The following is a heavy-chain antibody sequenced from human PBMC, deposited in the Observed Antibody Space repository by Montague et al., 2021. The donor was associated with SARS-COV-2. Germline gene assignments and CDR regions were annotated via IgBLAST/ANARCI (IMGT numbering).Heavy chain of an antibody. CDR2: TYYRSKWYN. CDR3: ARAPYSSGFYGMDV. J-gene: IGHJ6*02. V-gene: IGHV6-1*01. D-gene: IGHD3-22*01. CDR1: GDSVSSNSAA. Sequence: CAISGDSVSSNSAAWNWIRQSPSRGLEWLGRTYYRSKWYNDYAVSVKSRITINPDTSKNQFSLQLNSVTPEVTAVYYCARAPYSSGFYGMDVWGQGTTVTVSS.